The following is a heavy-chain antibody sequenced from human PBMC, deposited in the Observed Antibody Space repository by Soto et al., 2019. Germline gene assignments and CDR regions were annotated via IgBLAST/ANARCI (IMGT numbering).Heavy chain of an antibody. Sequence: QVQLVESGGGVVQPGRALRLSCAASGFTFSSYGMHWVRQAPGKGLEWVAVISYDGSNKYYADYVKARFTISRDNSKNTLYLQMNSLRAEDTAVYYCAKDGSAAAGPYFDYWGQGTLVTVSS. J-gene: IGHJ4*02. CDR3: AKDGSAAAGPYFDY. CDR2: ISYDGSNK. CDR1: GFTFSSYG. D-gene: IGHD6-13*01. V-gene: IGHV3-30*18.